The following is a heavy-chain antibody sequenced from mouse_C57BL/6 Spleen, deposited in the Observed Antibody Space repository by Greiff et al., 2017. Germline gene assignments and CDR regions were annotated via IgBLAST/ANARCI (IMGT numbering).Heavy chain of an antibody. J-gene: IGHJ4*01. V-gene: IGHV14-1*01. CDR1: GFNITDYY. CDR3: TSGNLYYYAMDY. CDR2: IDPEDGDT. Sequence: EVQLQQSGAELVRPGASVKLSCTASGFNITDYYMHWVKQRPEQGLEWIGRIDPEDGDTEYAPKFQGKATMTADTSSNTAYLQLSSLTSEDTAVYYCTSGNLYYYAMDYWGQGTSVTVSS. D-gene: IGHD2-1*01.